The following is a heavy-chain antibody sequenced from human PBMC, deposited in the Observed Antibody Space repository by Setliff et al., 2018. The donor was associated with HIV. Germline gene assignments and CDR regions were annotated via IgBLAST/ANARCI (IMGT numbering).Heavy chain of an antibody. V-gene: IGHV1-8*02. CDR2: MNPNSGNT. J-gene: IGHJ4*02. Sequence: GASVKVSCKASGYTFTSFDINWVRQATGQGLEWMGWMNPNSGNTGYVQKFQGRVTMPRNTSISTAYMVLRSLRSEDRAVYYCAIGGDGNYRKFFDNWRQGTLVTVSS. CDR1: GYTFTSFD. CDR3: AIGGDGNYRKFFDN. D-gene: IGHD1-26*01.